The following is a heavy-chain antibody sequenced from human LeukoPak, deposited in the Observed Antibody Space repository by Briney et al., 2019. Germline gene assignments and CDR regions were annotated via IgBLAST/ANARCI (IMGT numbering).Heavy chain of an antibody. J-gene: IGHJ3*02. Sequence: GGSLRLSCAASGFTFSSYAMSWVRQAPGKGLEWVSAISGSGGSTYYADSVKGRFTISRDNSKNTLYLQMNSLRAEDTAVYYCAKDLGRITMVRGVINSDAFDIWGQGTMVTVSS. CDR1: GFTFSSYA. CDR2: ISGSGGST. D-gene: IGHD3-10*01. CDR3: AKDLGRITMVRGVINSDAFDI. V-gene: IGHV3-23*01.